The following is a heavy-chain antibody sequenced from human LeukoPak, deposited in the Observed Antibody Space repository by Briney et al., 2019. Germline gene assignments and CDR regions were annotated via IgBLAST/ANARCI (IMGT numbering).Heavy chain of an antibody. Sequence: PSETLSLTCTVSGGSISSYYWSWIRQPAGKGLEWIGRIYTSGSTNYNPSLKSRVTMSVDTSKNQFSLKLSSVTAADTAVYYCARGDCSGGSCYLSLTTIDYWGQGTLVTVSS. CDR3: ARGDCSGGSCYLSLTTIDY. CDR2: IYTSGST. V-gene: IGHV4-4*07. CDR1: GGSISSYY. J-gene: IGHJ4*02. D-gene: IGHD2-15*01.